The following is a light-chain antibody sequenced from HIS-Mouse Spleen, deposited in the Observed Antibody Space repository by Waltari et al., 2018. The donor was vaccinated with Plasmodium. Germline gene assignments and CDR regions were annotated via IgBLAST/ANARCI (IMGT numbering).Light chain of an antibody. CDR2: EGS. V-gene: IGLV2-23*01. CDR3: CSYAGSSTWV. CDR1: SSDVGSYHL. Sequence: QSALTQPASVSGSPGQSITISCTGTSSDVGSYHLVSWYQRHPCKAPKLMIYEGSKRPSGVANRFSGSNAGNTASLTISGLQAEDEADYYCCSYAGSSTWVFGGGTKLTVL. J-gene: IGLJ3*02.